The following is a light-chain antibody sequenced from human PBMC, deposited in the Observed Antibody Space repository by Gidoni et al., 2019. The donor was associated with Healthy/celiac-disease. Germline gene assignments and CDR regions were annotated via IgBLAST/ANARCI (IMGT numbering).Light chain of an antibody. J-gene: IGKJ1*01. Sequence: IVITQSPATLSVSPGERATLSCRASQSVSGNLAWYQQKPGQAPRLLIYAASTRATGIPVRFSGSGSATYFTLTITSLQSEDVAVYYCQQYHDWSPSTFGQGTKVEIK. V-gene: IGKV3-15*01. CDR2: AAS. CDR3: QQYHDWSPST. CDR1: QSVSGN.